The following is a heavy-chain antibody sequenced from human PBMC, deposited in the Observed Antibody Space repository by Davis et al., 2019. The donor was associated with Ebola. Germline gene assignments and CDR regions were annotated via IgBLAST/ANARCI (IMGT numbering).Heavy chain of an antibody. CDR1: GFTFSSYW. CDR3: ARDLFRGVHYFDY. D-gene: IGHD1-1*01. Sequence: GGSLRLSCAASGFTFSSYWMSWVRQAPGKGLEWVANIKQDGSEKYYVDSVKGRFTISRDNAKNSLYLQMNSLRAEDTAVYYCARDLFRGVHYFDYWGQGTLVTVSS. J-gene: IGHJ4*02. V-gene: IGHV3-7*01. CDR2: IKQDGSEK.